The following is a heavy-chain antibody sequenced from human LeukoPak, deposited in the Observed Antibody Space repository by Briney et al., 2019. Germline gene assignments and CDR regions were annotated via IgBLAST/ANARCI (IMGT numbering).Heavy chain of an antibody. CDR1: GYTFTSYG. CDR3: ARWRTDSSGDY. CDR2: INPSGGST. Sequence: RASVKVSCKASGYTFTSYGISWVRQAPGQGLEWMGIINPSGGSTSYAQKFQGRVTMTRDMSTSTVYMELSSLRSEDTAVYYCARWRTDSSGDYWGQGTLVTVSS. V-gene: IGHV1-46*01. D-gene: IGHD6-19*01. J-gene: IGHJ4*02.